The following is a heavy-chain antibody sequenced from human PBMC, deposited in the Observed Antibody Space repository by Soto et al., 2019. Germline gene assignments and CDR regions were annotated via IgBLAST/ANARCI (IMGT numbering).Heavy chain of an antibody. J-gene: IGHJ6*02. V-gene: IGHV3-23*01. CDR2: ISGSGGST. CDR1: GFTFSSYA. CDR3: ACRGSPHLTYYYYYGMDV. Sequence: PGGSLRLSCAASGFTFSSYAMSWVRQAPGKGLEWVSAISGSGGSTYYADSVKGRFTISRDNSKNTLYLQMNSLRAEDTAVYYCACRGSPHLTYYYYYGMDVWGQGTTVTVSS. D-gene: IGHD1-26*01.